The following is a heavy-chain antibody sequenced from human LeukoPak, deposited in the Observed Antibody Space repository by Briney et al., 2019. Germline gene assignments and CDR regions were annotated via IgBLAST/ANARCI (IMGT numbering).Heavy chain of an antibody. CDR3: ARDTSGNNFEY. J-gene: IGHJ4*02. CDR2: INPNTGVT. Sequence: ASVRVSCKASGYTFTGHYMHWVRQAPGHGLEWVGWINPNTGVTNYAQNFRGRVTMTRDTSMTTAYMELTRLTSDDTAVYYCARDTSGNNFEYWGQGTLVSVSS. D-gene: IGHD1/OR15-1a*01. V-gene: IGHV1-2*02. CDR1: GYTFTGHY.